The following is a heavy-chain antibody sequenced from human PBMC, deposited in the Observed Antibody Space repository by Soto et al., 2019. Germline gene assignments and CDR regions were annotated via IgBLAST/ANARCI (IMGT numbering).Heavy chain of an antibody. Sequence: PSETLSLTCTVSGGSISSYYWSWSRQPPGKGLEWIGYIYYSGSTNYNPSLKSRVTISVDTSKNQFSLKLSSVTAADTAVYYCARERITMVRGVIISPSYYYYGMDVWGQGTTVTVSS. V-gene: IGHV4-59*01. J-gene: IGHJ6*02. CDR1: GGSISSYY. CDR3: ARERITMVRGVIISPSYYYYGMDV. D-gene: IGHD3-10*01. CDR2: IYYSGST.